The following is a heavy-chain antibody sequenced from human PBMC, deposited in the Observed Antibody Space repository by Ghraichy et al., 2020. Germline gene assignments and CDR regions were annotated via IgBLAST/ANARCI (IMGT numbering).Heavy chain of an antibody. V-gene: IGHV4-59*01. D-gene: IGHD6-19*01. Sequence: SETLSLTCTVSGGSISSYYWSWIRQPPGKGLEWIGYIYYSGSTNYNPSLKSRVTISVDTSKNQFSLKLSSVTAADTAVYYCAREGIAVAGPFWFDPWGQGTLVTVSS. CDR3: AREGIAVAGPFWFDP. CDR1: GGSISSYY. J-gene: IGHJ5*02. CDR2: IYYSGST.